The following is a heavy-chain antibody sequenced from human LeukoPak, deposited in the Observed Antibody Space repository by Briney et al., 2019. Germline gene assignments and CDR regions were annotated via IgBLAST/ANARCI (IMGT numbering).Heavy chain of an antibody. V-gene: IGHV3-48*04. J-gene: IGHJ3*02. CDR1: GFTFSSFG. CDR3: ARIHSRGILEGAFDI. D-gene: IGHD2-21*01. CDR2: ISSSSSTI. Sequence: GGSLRLSCAASGFTFSSFGMNWVRQAPGKGLEWVSYISSSSSTIYYADSVKGRFTISRDNAKNSLYLQMNSLRAEDTAVYYCARIHSRGILEGAFDIWGQGTMVTVSS.